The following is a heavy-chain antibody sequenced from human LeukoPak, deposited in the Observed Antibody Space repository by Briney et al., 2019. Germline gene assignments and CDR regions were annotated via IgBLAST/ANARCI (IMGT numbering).Heavy chain of an antibody. CDR3: VREIAVPGKTLDY. V-gene: IGHV3-74*01. J-gene: IGHJ4*02. Sequence: PGGSLRLSCAASGFIFSSYWMHWVRQAPGRGLVWVSRIDSDGSSTSYADSVKGRFTISRDNAKNTLYLQMNGLRADDTAVYYCVREIAVPGKTLDYWGQGTLVTVSS. CDR1: GFIFSSYW. D-gene: IGHD6-19*01. CDR2: IDSDGSST.